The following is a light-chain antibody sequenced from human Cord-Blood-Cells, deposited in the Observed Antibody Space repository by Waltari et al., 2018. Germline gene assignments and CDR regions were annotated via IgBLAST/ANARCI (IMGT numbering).Light chain of an antibody. V-gene: IGKV4-1*01. CDR1: QSVLYSSNNKNY. J-gene: IGKJ4*01. CDR2: WAS. CDR3: QQYYSTPPLT. Sequence: DLVMSQSPDSLAVSLCERATINCKSSQSVLYSSNNKNYLAWYQQKPGQPPKLLIYWASTRESGVPDRFSGSGSGTDFTLTISSLQAEDVAVYYCQQYYSTPPLTFGGGTKVEIK.